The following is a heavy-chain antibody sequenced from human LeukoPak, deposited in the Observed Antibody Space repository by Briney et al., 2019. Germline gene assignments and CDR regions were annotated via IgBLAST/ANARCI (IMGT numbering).Heavy chain of an antibody. Sequence: GGSLRLSCVASGFTFSSYWMSWVRQAPGKGLEWVANIKQDGSEKYYVDSVKGRFTISRDNTKNSLYLQMDSLRAEDTAVYYCARRGGSYSPFGYWGQGTLVTVSS. V-gene: IGHV3-7*01. D-gene: IGHD1-26*01. CDR3: ARRGGSYSPFGY. CDR1: GFTFSSYW. CDR2: IKQDGSEK. J-gene: IGHJ4*02.